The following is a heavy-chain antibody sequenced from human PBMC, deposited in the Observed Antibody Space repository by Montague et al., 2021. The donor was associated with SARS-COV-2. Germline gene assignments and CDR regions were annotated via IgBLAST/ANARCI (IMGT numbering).Heavy chain of an antibody. CDR1: GFTFRDYY. J-gene: IGHJ6*02. V-gene: IGHV3-11*01. CDR2: ISGNGVNI. Sequence: SLRLSWAASGFTFRDYYMTWIRQAPGKGLEWLSYISGNGVNIYYPDSVKGRFTISRDNAEKSLFLQMNNLSAEDTAVYYCLRCYEPCQDYDMDFWGHGTTVTVSS. CDR3: LRCYEPCQDYDMDF. D-gene: IGHD5-12*01.